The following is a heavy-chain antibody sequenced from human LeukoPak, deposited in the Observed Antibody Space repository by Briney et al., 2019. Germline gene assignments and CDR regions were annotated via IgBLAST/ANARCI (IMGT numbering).Heavy chain of an antibody. D-gene: IGHD4-17*01. CDR1: GFSFSNYD. CDR2: IWYDGSNK. CDR3: ARGDPTVTTKQNFDY. V-gene: IGHV3-33*01. J-gene: IGHJ4*02. Sequence: GGSLRLSCAASGFSFSNYDMHWVRQAPGKGLEWVAVIWYDGSNKYYADSVKGRFTISRDNSKNTLYLQMNSLRVEDTVVYYCARGDPTVTTKQNFDYWGQGTLVTVSS.